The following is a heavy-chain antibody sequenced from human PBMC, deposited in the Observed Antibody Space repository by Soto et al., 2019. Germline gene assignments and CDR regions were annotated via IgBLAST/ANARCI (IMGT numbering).Heavy chain of an antibody. D-gene: IGHD3-3*01. CDR3: TTLPGYDFWMGDDY. J-gene: IGHJ4*02. CDR2: IKSKTDGGTT. V-gene: IGHV3-15*01. Sequence: GGSLRLSCAASGFTFSNAWMSWVRQAPGKGLEWVGRIKSKTDGGTTDYAAPVKGRFTISRDDSKNTLYLQMNSLKTEDTAVYYCTTLPGYDFWMGDDYWGQGTLVTVSS. CDR1: GFTFSNAW.